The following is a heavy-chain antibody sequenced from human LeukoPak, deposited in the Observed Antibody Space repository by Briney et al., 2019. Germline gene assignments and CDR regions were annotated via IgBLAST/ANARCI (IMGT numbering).Heavy chain of an antibody. CDR3: ARGVVVVATGAFDI. CDR2: ISSSSSYI. V-gene: IGHV3-21*01. D-gene: IGHD2-15*01. Sequence: GGSLRLSCAASGFTFSSYSMNWVRQPPGKGLEWVSSISSSSSYIDYADSVKGRFTISRDNAKNSLYLQMNSLRAEDTAVYYCARGVVVVATGAFDIWGQGTMVTVSS. CDR1: GFTFSSYS. J-gene: IGHJ3*02.